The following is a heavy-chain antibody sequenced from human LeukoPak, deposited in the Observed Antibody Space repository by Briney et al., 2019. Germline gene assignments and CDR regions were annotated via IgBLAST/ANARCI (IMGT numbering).Heavy chain of an antibody. D-gene: IGHD6-19*01. CDR2: ISYDGSNK. V-gene: IGHV3-30*03. Sequence: GGSLRLSCAASGFTFSSYGMHWVRQAPGKGLEWVAVISYDGSNKYYADSVKGRFTISRDNSKNTLYLQMNSLRAEDTAVYYCAINRAVAGTVNMPGVYWGQGTLVTVSS. J-gene: IGHJ4*02. CDR1: GFTFSSYG. CDR3: AINRAVAGTVNMPGVY.